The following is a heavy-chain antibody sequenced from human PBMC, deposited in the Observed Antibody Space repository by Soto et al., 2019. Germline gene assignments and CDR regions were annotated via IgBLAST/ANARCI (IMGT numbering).Heavy chain of an antibody. D-gene: IGHD6-13*01. CDR3: AKGSAGARPYFFDY. CDR1: GFTFSKYA. J-gene: IGHJ4*02. Sequence: GGSLRLSCAASGFTFSKYAMSWVRQAPGQGLEWFSAISPTGGNTYYADSVKGRFTISRDNSKRTLYLQMSSLSAEDSAIYHCAKGSAGARPYFFDYWGQGVPVTVSS. V-gene: IGHV3-23*01. CDR2: ISPTGGNT.